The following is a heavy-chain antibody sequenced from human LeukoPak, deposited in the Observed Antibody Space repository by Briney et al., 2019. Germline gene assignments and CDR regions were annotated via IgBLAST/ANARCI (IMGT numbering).Heavy chain of an antibody. J-gene: IGHJ4*02. V-gene: IGHV3-30-3*01. D-gene: IGHD6-19*01. Sequence: QPGGSLRLSCAASGFTFSSHWMSWVRQAPGKGLEWVAVISFDGGEKHYADSVSGRFIVSRDNSNNTLYLQMNSLRAEDTAVYYCAELAVAAHGGYDYWGQGTLVTVSS. CDR1: GFTFSSHW. CDR3: AELAVAAHGGYDY. CDR2: ISFDGGEK.